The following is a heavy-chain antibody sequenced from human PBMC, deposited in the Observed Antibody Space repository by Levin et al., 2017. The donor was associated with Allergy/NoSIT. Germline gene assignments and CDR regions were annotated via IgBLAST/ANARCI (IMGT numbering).Heavy chain of an antibody. CDR1: GFTFSSYW. V-gene: IGHV3-74*01. CDR2: INSDGSST. Sequence: PTGGSLRLSCAASGFTFSSYWMHWVRQAPGKGLVWVSRINSDGSSTTYADSVKGRFTISRDNAKNTLHLQMNSLRAEDTAVYYCAKSSSEFDYWGQGTLVTVSS. D-gene: IGHD6-25*01. J-gene: IGHJ4*02. CDR3: AKSSSEFDY.